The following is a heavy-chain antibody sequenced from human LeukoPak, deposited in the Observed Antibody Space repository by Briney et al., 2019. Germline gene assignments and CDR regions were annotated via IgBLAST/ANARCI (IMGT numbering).Heavy chain of an antibody. CDR1: GFTFSSYA. J-gene: IGHJ4*02. D-gene: IGHD5-18*01. CDR2: ISGRGGST. Sequence: GGSLRLSCAASGFTFSSYAMSWVRQAPGKGLEWVSAISGRGGSTYYADSVKGRFTISRDNSKNTLYLQMISLRAEDTAVYYCAKGLAQLWFYWGQGTLVTVSS. V-gene: IGHV3-23*01. CDR3: AKGLAQLWFY.